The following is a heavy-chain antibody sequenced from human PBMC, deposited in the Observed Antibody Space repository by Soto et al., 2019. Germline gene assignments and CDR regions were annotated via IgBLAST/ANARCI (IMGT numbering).Heavy chain of an antibody. Sequence: QVQLVQSGGEVKEPGASVKVSCKASGYRFSRYGINWVRQAPGQGLEWMGGVSTYDGNTQYAQKFQGRITMTTDTSTNTVYLELRSLTSDDTAVYYCARDEEDANLMIVVLPGDYWGQGTLVSVSS. CDR1: GYRFSRYG. J-gene: IGHJ4*02. CDR3: ARDEEDANLMIVVLPGDY. V-gene: IGHV1-18*01. CDR2: VSTYDGNT. D-gene: IGHD2-21*01.